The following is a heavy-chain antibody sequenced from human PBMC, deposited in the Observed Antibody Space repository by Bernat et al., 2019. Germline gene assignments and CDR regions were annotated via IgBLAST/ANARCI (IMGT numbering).Heavy chain of an antibody. CDR1: GFTLRSYE. Sequence: EVQLVESGGGLVQAGGSLRLSCAASGFTLRSYEMNWVRQAPGKGLEWVSYISSSGSTIYYADSVKGRFTISRDNAKNSLYLQMNSLRAEDTAVYYCARDQAGGLDYWGQGTLVTVSS. CDR2: ISSSGSTI. CDR3: ARDQAGGLDY. D-gene: IGHD1-14*01. V-gene: IGHV3-48*03. J-gene: IGHJ4*02.